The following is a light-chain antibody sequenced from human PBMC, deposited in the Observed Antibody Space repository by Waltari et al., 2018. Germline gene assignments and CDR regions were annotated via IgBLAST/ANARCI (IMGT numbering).Light chain of an antibody. CDR1: SSNIGNHY. J-gene: IGLJ7*01. CDR3: GTWDSSLSGAV. V-gene: IGLV1-51*02. Sequence: QSGLTQPPSLSAAPGQKVTISCSGTSSNIGNHYVAWYQQIPGTVPKLLIYENYKRPSGIPDRFSGSRSGTSATLVITGLLTGDEADYYCGTWDSSLSGAVFGGDTHLTVL. CDR2: ENY.